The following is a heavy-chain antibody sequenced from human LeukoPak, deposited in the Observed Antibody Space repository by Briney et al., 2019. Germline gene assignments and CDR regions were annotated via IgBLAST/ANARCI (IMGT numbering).Heavy chain of an antibody. CDR1: GGSFSGYY. CDR3: ARDVFRDSNNWN. D-gene: IGHD1-1*01. Sequence: SETLSLTCAVYGGSFSGYYWSWIRQPPGKGLEWIGEINHTGSTNYNPSLKSRVTISVDKSKNRFSLKLSSVTAADTAVYYCARDVFRDSNNWNWGQGTLVTVSS. V-gene: IGHV4-34*01. J-gene: IGHJ4*02. CDR2: INHTGST.